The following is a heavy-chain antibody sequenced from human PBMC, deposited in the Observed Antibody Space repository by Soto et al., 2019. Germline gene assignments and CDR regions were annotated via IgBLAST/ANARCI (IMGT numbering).Heavy chain of an antibody. CDR2: ISDSGGST. CDR1: GFTFSSYA. D-gene: IGHD3-3*01. V-gene: IGHV3-23*01. Sequence: GGSLRLSCAASGFTFSSYAMSWVRQAPGKGLEWVSAISDSGGSTYYADSVKGRFTISRDNSKNTLYLQMNSLRAEDTAVYYCAKEGLSDYDFWSGSEFYWFDPWGQGTLVTVSS. J-gene: IGHJ5*02. CDR3: AKEGLSDYDFWSGSEFYWFDP.